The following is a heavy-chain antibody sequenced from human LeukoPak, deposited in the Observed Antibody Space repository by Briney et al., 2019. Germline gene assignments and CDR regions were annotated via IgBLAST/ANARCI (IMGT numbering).Heavy chain of an antibody. V-gene: IGHV3-7*01. CDR3: ARDSYYGGTQDY. J-gene: IGHJ4*02. CDR1: GFTFSNYW. D-gene: IGHD4-23*01. CDR2: IKEDGSDK. Sequence: GGSLRLSCAASGFTFSNYWMSWVRQAPGKGLEWVANIKEDGSDKYYVDSVKGRFTISRDNAKNSLYLQMNSLRAEDTAVYYCARDSYYGGTQDYWGQGTLVTVSS.